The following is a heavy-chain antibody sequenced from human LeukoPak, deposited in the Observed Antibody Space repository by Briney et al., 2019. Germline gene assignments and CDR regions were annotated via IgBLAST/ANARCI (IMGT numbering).Heavy chain of an antibody. CDR2: IRSSSSYI. D-gene: IGHD2-21*01. Sequence: TGGSLRLSCAASGFPFSDHYMIWIRQAPGKGLEWVSSIRSSSSYIYYADSVKGRFTISRDNAKNSLYLQMNILRAEDTAVYYCVRDNPRCCGVIPANIDDYWCQGTLVTVSS. V-gene: IGHV3-11*06. CDR3: VRDNPRCCGVIPANIDDY. J-gene: IGHJ4*02. CDR1: GFPFSDHY.